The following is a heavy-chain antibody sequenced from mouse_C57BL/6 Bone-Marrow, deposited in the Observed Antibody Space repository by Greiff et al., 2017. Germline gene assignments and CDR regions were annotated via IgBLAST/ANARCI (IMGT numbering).Heavy chain of an antibody. Sequence: QVQLQQSGAELARPGASVKMSCKASGYTFTSYTMHWVKQRPGQGLEWIGYINPSSGYTKYNQKFKDKATWTADKSSSTAYMQLSSLTSEDSAVSYCARLGSNDGGYCFDYWGQGTTLTVSS. CDR1: GYTFTSYT. D-gene: IGHD2-12*01. V-gene: IGHV1-4*01. CDR3: ARLGSNDGGYCFDY. CDR2: INPSSGYT. J-gene: IGHJ2*01.